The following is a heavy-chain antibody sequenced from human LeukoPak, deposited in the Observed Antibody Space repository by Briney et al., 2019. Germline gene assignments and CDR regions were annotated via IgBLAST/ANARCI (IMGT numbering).Heavy chain of an antibody. CDR2: ISAYNGNT. D-gene: IGHD2-2*02. CDR3: ARGPAAIPFDY. CDR1: GYTFTSYG. Sequence: ASVKVSFKGSGYTFTSYGISWVRQPPGQGLEWMGWISAYNGNTNYAQKLQGRVTITTDTSTSTAYMELRSLRCEDTAVYYCARGPAAIPFDYWGQGTLVTVSS. V-gene: IGHV1-18*01. J-gene: IGHJ4*02.